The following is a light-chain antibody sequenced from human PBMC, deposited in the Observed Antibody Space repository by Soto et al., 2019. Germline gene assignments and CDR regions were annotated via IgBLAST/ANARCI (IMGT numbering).Light chain of an antibody. CDR1: QGISSH. Sequence: IPVTQSPSSLSASVGDRVTITCRASQGISSHLAWYQQKPGKAPKVLIHSASTLESGVPSRFSGSGSGTDFTLTIYGLQPEDFATYYCQQFKSLPITFGGGTRVEIK. CDR3: QQFKSLPIT. V-gene: IGKV1-9*01. CDR2: SAS. J-gene: IGKJ4*01.